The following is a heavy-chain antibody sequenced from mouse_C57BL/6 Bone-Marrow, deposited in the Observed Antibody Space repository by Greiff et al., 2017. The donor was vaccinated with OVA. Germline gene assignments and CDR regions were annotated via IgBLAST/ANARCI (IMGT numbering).Heavy chain of an antibody. CDR2: SRNKANDYTT. D-gene: IGHD1-1*01. CDR1: GFTFSDFY. J-gene: IGHJ3*01. CDR3: ARDAGYYPFAY. V-gene: IGHV7-1*01. Sequence: EVKLVESGGGLVQSGRSLRLSCATSGFTFSDFYMEWVRQAPGKGLEWIAASRNKANDYTTEYSASVKGRFIVSRDTSHSILYLQMNALRAEDTSIYYCARDAGYYPFAYWGQGTLVTVSA.